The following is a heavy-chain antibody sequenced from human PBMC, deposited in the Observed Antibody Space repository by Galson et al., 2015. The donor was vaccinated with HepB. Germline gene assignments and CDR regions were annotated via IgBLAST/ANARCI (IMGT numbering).Heavy chain of an antibody. D-gene: IGHD3-10*01. Sequence: SETLSLTCTVSGGSISSYYWSWIRQPPGKGLEWIGYIYYSGSTNYNPSLKSRVTISVDTSKNQFSLKLSSVTAADTAVYYCARGIFPRRGDYWGQGTLVTVSS. V-gene: IGHV4-59*01. CDR3: ARGIFPRRGDY. CDR2: IYYSGST. CDR1: GGSISSYY. J-gene: IGHJ4*02.